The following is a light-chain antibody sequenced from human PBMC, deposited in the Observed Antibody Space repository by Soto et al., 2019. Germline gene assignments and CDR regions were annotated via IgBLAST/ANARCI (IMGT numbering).Light chain of an antibody. CDR2: GAS. V-gene: IGKV3-20*01. J-gene: IGKJ4*01. CDR3: QQYGSSPLT. Sequence: EIVLTQSPGTLSLSPGERATLSCRASQSVSSSYLAWYQQKPGQAPRLLIYGASSRATGIPDRFSGSGSGTDFTLTTSSLEPEEFAVYYCQQYGSSPLTFGGGTKVEIK. CDR1: QSVSSSY.